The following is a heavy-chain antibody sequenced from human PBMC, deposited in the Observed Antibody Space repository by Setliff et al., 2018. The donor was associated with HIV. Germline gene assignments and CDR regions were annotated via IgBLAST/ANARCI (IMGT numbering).Heavy chain of an antibody. V-gene: IGHV3-48*03. CDR1: GFTFSSYE. Sequence: AGGSLRLSCAASGFTFSSYEMTWVRQAPGKGLEGVSYISRSGNTIYYADSVKGRFTISRDNAKNSLFLQMNSLRAEDTAIYYCARLLRGGGDYFDYWGQGTLVTVSS. CDR3: ARLLRGGGDYFDY. J-gene: IGHJ4*02. D-gene: IGHD3-10*01. CDR2: ISRSGNTI.